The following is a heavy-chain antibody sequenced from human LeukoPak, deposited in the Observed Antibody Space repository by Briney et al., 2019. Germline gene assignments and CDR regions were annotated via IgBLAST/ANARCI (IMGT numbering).Heavy chain of an antibody. CDR3: ARQRYYYYGMDV. V-gene: IGHV4-59*01. CDR1: GVSISTYY. Sequence: SETLSLTCTVSGVSISTYYWTWIRQPPGKGLEWIGYIYYTGSTKYNPSLQSRVTISVDTSKNQFSLKLSSVTAADTAVYYCARQRYYYYGMDVWGQGTTVTVSS. CDR2: IYYTGST. J-gene: IGHJ6*02.